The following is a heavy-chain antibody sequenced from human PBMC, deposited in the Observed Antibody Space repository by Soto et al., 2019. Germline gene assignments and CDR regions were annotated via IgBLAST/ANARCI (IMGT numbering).Heavy chain of an antibody. CDR2: ISGSGFKK. V-gene: IGHV3-23*01. D-gene: IGHD3-16*01. Sequence: PWGSLRLSCAASGFIFENFGMSWVRQAPGKGLEWISSISGSGFKKYYADSVKGRFTISRDSSKNTLYLQMNSLRAEDTAVYNCARGGSLYYYYGIDVWGQGTTVTVSS. J-gene: IGHJ6*02. CDR3: ARGGSLYYYYGIDV. CDR1: GFIFENFG.